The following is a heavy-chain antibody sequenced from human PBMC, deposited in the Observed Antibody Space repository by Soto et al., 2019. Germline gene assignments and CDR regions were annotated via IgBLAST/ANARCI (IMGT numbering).Heavy chain of an antibody. J-gene: IGHJ4*02. CDR3: TRDGTYNLDY. D-gene: IGHD1-1*01. Sequence: EVQLVESGGGLVKPGGSLRLSCTASGFTFSSYWMHWVRQVPGKGLVWVSRIDSDGNSADYADSVKGRFTMSRDNAKNTLYLQMNSLIAEDTAVYYCTRDGTYNLDYWGQGTLITVSP. CDR2: IDSDGNSA. CDR1: GFTFSSYW. V-gene: IGHV3-74*01.